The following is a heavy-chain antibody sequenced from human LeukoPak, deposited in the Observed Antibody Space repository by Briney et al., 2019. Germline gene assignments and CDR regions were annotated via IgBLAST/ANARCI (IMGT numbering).Heavy chain of an antibody. V-gene: IGHV1-18*01. Sequence: ASVKVSCKASGYTFTSYGISWVRQATGQGLEWMGWISAYNGNTNYAQKLQGRVTMTTDTSTSTAYMELRSLRSDDTAVYYCARDSLGDGYNYRDAFDIWGQGTMVTVSS. CDR2: ISAYNGNT. D-gene: IGHD5-24*01. CDR1: GYTFTSYG. J-gene: IGHJ3*02. CDR3: ARDSLGDGYNYRDAFDI.